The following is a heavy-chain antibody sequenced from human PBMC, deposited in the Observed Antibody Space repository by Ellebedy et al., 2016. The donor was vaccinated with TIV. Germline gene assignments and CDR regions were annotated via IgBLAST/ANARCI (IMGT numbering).Heavy chain of an antibody. J-gene: IGHJ5*02. Sequence: GESLKISCAASGFTFSDYSMNWVRQAPGKGLEWVSSISSSGNYRYHGDSVKGRFTISRDNAKNSLYLQMNSLKIEDTAVYYCTGWRSGDPTWGQGTLVTVSS. CDR3: TGWRSGDPT. V-gene: IGHV3-21*04. D-gene: IGHD4-17*01. CDR2: ISSSGNYR. CDR1: GFTFSDYS.